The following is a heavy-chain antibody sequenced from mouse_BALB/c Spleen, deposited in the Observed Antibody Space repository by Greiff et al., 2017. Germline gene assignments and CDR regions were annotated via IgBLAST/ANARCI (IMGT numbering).Heavy chain of an antibody. CDR3: TRAYYYGSLFDY. J-gene: IGHJ2*01. Sequence: VQLQQSGAELVRPGTSVKVSCKASGYAFTNYLIEWVKQRPGQGLEWIGVINPGSGGTNYNEKFKGKATLTADKSSSTAYMQLSSLTSEDSAVYYCTRAYYYGSLFDYWGQGTTLTVSS. V-gene: IGHV1-54*01. CDR2: INPGSGGT. D-gene: IGHD1-1*01. CDR1: GYAFTNYL.